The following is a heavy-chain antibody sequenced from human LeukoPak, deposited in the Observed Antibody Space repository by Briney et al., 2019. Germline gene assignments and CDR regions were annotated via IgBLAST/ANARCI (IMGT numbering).Heavy chain of an antibody. CDR2: IYYSGST. Sequence: SETLSLTCTVSGGSIRSSSYYWGWIRQPPGKGLEWIGSIYYSGSTNYKPSLRSRVTISVDTSKNQFSLKPSSVTAADTAVYYCARHAGSYYTYNSDYWGQGTLVTVSS. CDR3: ARHAGSYYTYNSDY. J-gene: IGHJ4*02. V-gene: IGHV4-39*01. CDR1: GGSIRSSSYY. D-gene: IGHD3-22*01.